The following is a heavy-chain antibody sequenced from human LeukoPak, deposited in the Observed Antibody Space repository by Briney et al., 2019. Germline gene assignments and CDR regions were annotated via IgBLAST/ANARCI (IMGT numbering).Heavy chain of an antibody. Sequence: GGSLRLSCAASGFTFSSYWMHWVRQAPGKGLVWVSRINTDGSSTSYADSVKGRFTISRDNAKNTLYLQMNSLRAEDTAVYYCARDGHSSSWSNYYYYMDVWGKGTTVTVSS. V-gene: IGHV3-74*01. D-gene: IGHD6-13*01. CDR3: ARDGHSSSWSNYYYYMDV. CDR1: GFTFSSYW. J-gene: IGHJ6*03. CDR2: INTDGSST.